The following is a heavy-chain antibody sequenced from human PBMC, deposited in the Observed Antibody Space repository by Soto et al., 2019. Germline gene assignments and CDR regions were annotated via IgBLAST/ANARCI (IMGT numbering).Heavy chain of an antibody. CDR1: GFTFSSYA. D-gene: IGHD3-3*01. CDR2: ISGSGGST. CDR3: AKDVLSSPYGFWSGYYTYGMDV. V-gene: IGHV3-23*01. Sequence: GGSLRLSCAASGFTFSSYAMSWVRQAPGKGLEWVSAISGSGGSTYYADSVKGRFTISRDNSKNTLYLQMNSLRAEDTAVDYCAKDVLSSPYGFWSGYYTYGMDVWGQGTTVTVSS. J-gene: IGHJ6*02.